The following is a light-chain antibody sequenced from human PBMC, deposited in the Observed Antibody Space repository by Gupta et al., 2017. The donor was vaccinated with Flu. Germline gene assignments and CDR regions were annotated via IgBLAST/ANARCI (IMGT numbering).Light chain of an antibody. Sequence: DIQMTQYPSSLSASVGDTITLSCRASQSVSRYLNWYQKKPGKAPRLLIYAASSWQRGVPSRFSGSGVVTDGNLTISSRQPEDFETYYCQQTDTDHPSITFGGGTKVEI. CDR3: QQTDTDHPSIT. J-gene: IGKJ4*01. CDR1: QSVSRY. CDR2: AAS. V-gene: IGKV1-39*01.